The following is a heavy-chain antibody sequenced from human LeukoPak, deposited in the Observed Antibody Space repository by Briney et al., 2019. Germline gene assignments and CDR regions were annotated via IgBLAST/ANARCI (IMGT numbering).Heavy chain of an antibody. CDR2: IYYSGST. Sequence: SETLSLTCTVSGGSISSSSYYWGWIRQPPGKGLEWIGSIYYSGSTYYNPSLKSRVTISVDTSKDQFSLKLSSVTAADTAVYYCARVRLGGIAAAKGGYYFDYWGQGTLVTVSS. CDR3: ARVRLGGIAAAKGGYYFDY. D-gene: IGHD6-13*01. CDR1: GGSISSSSYY. J-gene: IGHJ4*02. V-gene: IGHV4-39*07.